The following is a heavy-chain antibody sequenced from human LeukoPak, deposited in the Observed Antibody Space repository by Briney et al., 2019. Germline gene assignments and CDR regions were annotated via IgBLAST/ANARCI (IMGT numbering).Heavy chain of an antibody. Sequence: SETLSLTCTVSGGSLSSQYWSWIRQPPGKGLEWIGYIYYRGSTSYNPSLESRVTISVDTSKNQFSLRLNSVTAADTAVYYCARDIISEYSKSHSHFDPWGQGTLVTVSS. J-gene: IGHJ5*02. CDR1: GGSLSSQY. CDR3: ARDIISEYSKSHSHFDP. V-gene: IGHV4-59*11. D-gene: IGHD5-18*01. CDR2: IYYRGST.